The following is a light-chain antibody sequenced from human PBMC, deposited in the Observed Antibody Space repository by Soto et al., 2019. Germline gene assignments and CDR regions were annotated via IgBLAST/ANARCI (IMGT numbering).Light chain of an antibody. CDR3: QQYDTLPLT. CDR1: QDISNY. CDR2: DAS. J-gene: IGKJ4*01. V-gene: IGKV1-33*01. Sequence: DIQMTQSPSSLSASVGDRGTITCQASQDISNYLNGYQQKPGKAPKLLIYDASNLETGVPSRFSGSGYGTDFTFTISRLQPEDIATYYGQQYDTLPLTFGGGPKVEIK.